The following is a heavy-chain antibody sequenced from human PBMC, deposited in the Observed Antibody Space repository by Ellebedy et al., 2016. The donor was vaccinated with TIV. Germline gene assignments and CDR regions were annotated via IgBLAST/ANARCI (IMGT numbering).Heavy chain of an antibody. D-gene: IGHD4-17*01. V-gene: IGHV1-18*01. CDR1: GYTFTSYG. CDR3: ATNNYGDYDSGY. J-gene: IGHJ4*02. CDR2: ISAYNGNT. Sequence: ASVKVSCXASGYTFTSYGISWVRQAPGQGLEWMGWISAYNGNTNYAQKLQGRVTMTTDTSTSTAYMELRSLRSDDTAVYYCATNNYGDYDSGYWGQGTLVTVSS.